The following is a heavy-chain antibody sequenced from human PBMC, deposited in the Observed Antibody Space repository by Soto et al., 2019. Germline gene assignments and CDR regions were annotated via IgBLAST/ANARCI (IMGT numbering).Heavy chain of an antibody. CDR1: GFTFSSYG. V-gene: IGHV3-33*01. CDR2: IWYDGSNK. J-gene: IGHJ4*02. Sequence: PGGSLRLSCAASGFTFSSYGMHWVRQAPGKGLEWVAVIWYDGSNKYYADSVKGRFTISRDNSKNTLYLQMNSLRAEDTAVYYCARDPPPWGSGSYSYDSSGYLDYWGQGTLVTVSS. CDR3: ARDPPPWGSGSYSYDSSGYLDY. D-gene: IGHD3-22*01.